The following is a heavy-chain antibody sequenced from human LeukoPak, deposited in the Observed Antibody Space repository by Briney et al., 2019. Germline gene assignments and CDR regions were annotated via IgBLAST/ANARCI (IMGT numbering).Heavy chain of an antibody. D-gene: IGHD3-10*01. CDR2: ISGSGGDT. J-gene: IGHJ4*02. CDR1: GFTFNNYA. Sequence: GGSLRLSCAASGFTFNNYAMNWVRQAPGKGLDWVSAISGSGGDTYYADSVKGRFTISRDNSKNTLYLQMNSPRAEDTAIYYCAKDPYGSGSYPLDYWGQGTLVIVSS. CDR3: AKDPYGSGSYPLDY. V-gene: IGHV3-23*01.